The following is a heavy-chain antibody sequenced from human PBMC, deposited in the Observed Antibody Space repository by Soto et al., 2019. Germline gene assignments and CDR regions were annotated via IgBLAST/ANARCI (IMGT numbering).Heavy chain of an antibody. CDR1: GFTFSSYS. J-gene: IGHJ6*03. Sequence: GGSLRLSCAASGFTFSSYSMNWVRQAPGKGLEWVSYISSSSSTIYYADSVKGRFTISRDNAKNSLYLQMNSLRAEDTAVYYCARVWMGYHNYYYYYYMDVWGKGTTVTVSS. V-gene: IGHV3-48*01. D-gene: IGHD3-16*02. CDR3: ARVWMGYHNYYYYYYMDV. CDR2: ISSSSSTI.